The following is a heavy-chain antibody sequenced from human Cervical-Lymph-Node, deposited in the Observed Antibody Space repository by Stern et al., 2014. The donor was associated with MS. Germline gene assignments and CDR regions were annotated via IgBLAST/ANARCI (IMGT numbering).Heavy chain of an antibody. CDR3: AREGEVPY. CDR1: GFTFRDYS. Sequence: VQLVQSGGGVFQPGKSLRLSCAASGFTFRDYSLNWVRQAPGKGLEWVAVISYDETTRSYADSVKGRFIITRDNSKNTLFLQMNSLRPEDTAVYYCAREGEVPYWGQGTLVTVSS. CDR2: ISYDETTR. J-gene: IGHJ4*02. V-gene: IGHV3-30*04.